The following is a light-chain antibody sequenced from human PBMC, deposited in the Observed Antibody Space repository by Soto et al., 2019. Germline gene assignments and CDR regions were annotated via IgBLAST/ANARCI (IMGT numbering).Light chain of an antibody. V-gene: IGKV3-20*01. Sequence: EIVLTQSPGTLSLSPGERATLSCRASQSVSSSYLAWYQQRPGQAPRLLIYGASSRATGIPGRFSGSGSGTDFTLTISRLEPEDFSVYYFQQYGSSPTFGQGTKVEIK. J-gene: IGKJ1*01. CDR1: QSVSSSY. CDR2: GAS. CDR3: QQYGSSPT.